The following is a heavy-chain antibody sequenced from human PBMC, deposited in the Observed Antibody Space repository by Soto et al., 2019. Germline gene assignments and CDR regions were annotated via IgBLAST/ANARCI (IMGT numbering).Heavy chain of an antibody. D-gene: IGHD5-12*01. CDR3: AGRRDGYNFPPHY. CDR2: LFSDGTT. V-gene: IGHV3-66*01. Sequence: PGGSLRLSCAATGVTVSTNYMNWVRQAPGKGLEWVSILFSDGTTYYADSVKGRFTISRDNFKNTLYLRMNSLRAEDTAVYYCAGRRDGYNFPPHYWGQGTLVTVSS. J-gene: IGHJ4*02. CDR1: GVTVSTNY.